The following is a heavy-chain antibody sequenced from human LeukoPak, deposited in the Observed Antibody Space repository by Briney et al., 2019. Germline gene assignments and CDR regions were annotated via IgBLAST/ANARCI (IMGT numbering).Heavy chain of an antibody. CDR1: GFAFSNQA. CDR2: ISDSGDIT. V-gene: IGHV3-23*01. CDR3: AKDARRTSGWYFLDY. D-gene: IGHD6-19*01. J-gene: IGHJ4*02. Sequence: PGGSLRLSCAASGFAFSNQAMGWVRQASGKGLEWVSVISDSGDITYYADSVKGRSTISRDNSKNTLFLQMNSLRAEDTAVYYCAKDARRTSGWYFLDYWGQGTMVTVSS.